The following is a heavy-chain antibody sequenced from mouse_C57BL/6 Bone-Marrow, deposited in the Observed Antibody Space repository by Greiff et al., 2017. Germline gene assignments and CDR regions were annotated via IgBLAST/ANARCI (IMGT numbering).Heavy chain of an antibody. D-gene: IGHD1-1*01. CDR1: GFTFSSYG. J-gene: IGHJ3*01. CDR3: ARHRDYYGTPFAY. CDR2: ISSGGSYT. Sequence: VQLKESGGDLVKPGGSLKLSCAASGFTFSSYGMSWVRQTPDKRLEWVATISSGGSYTYYPDSVKGRFTISRDNAKNTLYLQMSSLKSEDTAMYYCARHRDYYGTPFAYWGQGTLVTVSA. V-gene: IGHV5-6*01.